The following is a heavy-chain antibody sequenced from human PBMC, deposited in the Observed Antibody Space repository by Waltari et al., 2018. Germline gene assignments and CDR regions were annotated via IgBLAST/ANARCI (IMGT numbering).Heavy chain of an antibody. V-gene: IGHV3-53*01. Sequence: EVQLVESGGGLIQPGGSLRLSCAASGFTVSSNYMSWVRQAPGKGLDWVSVIYSGGSTYYADSVKGRFTISRDNSKNTLYLQMNSLRAEDTAVYYCARLFWGGYSGLFFDYWGQGTLVTVSS. CDR1: GFTVSSNY. CDR3: ARLFWGGYSGLFFDY. J-gene: IGHJ4*02. CDR2: IYSGGST. D-gene: IGHD5-12*01.